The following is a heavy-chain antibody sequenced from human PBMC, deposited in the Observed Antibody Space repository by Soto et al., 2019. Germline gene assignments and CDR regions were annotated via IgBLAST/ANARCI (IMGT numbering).Heavy chain of an antibody. Sequence: QVQLVQSGAEVKKPGASVKVSCKASGYTFTSYGISWVRQAPGQGLEWMGWISAYNGNTNYAQKLQGRVTMTTDISTSTAYMELRSLRSDDTAVYYCASAASATAILHDAFDIWGQGTMVTVSS. V-gene: IGHV1-18*01. CDR2: ISAYNGNT. D-gene: IGHD2-2*02. CDR3: ASAASATAILHDAFDI. J-gene: IGHJ3*02. CDR1: GYTFTSYG.